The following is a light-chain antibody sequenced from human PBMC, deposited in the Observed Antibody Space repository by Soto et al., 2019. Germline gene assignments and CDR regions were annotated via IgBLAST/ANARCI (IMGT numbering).Light chain of an antibody. V-gene: IGKV3-11*01. CDR1: QSVRTY. J-gene: IGKJ4*01. CDR2: DAS. Sequence: EFVLTPSPRTLSWSPGERATLSCRASQSVRTYLSYVAGYQQRPGQAPRLLIFDASNRATGIPARFSGSGSGTDFTLTISSLEPEDFAVYYCQQRSNWPPVFGGGTKADIK. CDR3: QQRSNWPPV.